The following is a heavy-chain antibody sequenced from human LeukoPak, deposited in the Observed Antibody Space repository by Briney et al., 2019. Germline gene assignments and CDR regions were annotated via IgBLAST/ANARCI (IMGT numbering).Heavy chain of an antibody. Sequence: SETLSLTCTVPGGSSSSYYWSWIRQPPGKGLEWIGYIYYSGSTNYNPSLKSRVTISVDTSKNQFSLKLSSVTAADTAVYYCARPRIAAAHDAFDIWGQGTMVTVSS. D-gene: IGHD6-13*01. J-gene: IGHJ3*02. CDR3: ARPRIAAAHDAFDI. V-gene: IGHV4-59*08. CDR1: GGSSSSYY. CDR2: IYYSGST.